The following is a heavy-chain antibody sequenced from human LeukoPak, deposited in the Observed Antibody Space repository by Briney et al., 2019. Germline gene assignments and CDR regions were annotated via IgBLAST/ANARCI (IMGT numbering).Heavy chain of an antibody. V-gene: IGHV3-49*04. Sequence: GGSLRLSCTASGFTFGDYAMSWVRQAPGKGLEWVGFIRSKAYGGTTEYAASVKGRFTISRDDSKSIAYLQMNSLRTEDTAVYYCTRDWYYDILTGSYDYWGQGTLVTVSS. D-gene: IGHD3-9*01. CDR1: GFTFGDYA. J-gene: IGHJ4*02. CDR3: TRDWYYDILTGSYDY. CDR2: IRSKAYGGTT.